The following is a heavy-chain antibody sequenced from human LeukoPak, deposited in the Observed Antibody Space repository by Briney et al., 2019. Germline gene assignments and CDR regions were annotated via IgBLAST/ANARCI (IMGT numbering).Heavy chain of an antibody. J-gene: IGHJ4*02. CDR2: IYYSGST. CDR3: ARGDDILTGYYTPTLDY. D-gene: IGHD3-9*01. V-gene: IGHV4-30-4*01. Sequence: PSETLSLTCTVSGGSISSGDYYWSWIRQPPGKGLEWIGYIYYSGSTYYNPSLKSRVTISVDTSKNQFSLKLSSVTAADTAVYYCARGDDILTGYYTPTLDYWGQGTLVTVSS. CDR1: GGSISSGDYY.